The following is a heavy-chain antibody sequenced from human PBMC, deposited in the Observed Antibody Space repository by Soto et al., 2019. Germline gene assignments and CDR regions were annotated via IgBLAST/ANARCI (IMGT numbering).Heavy chain of an antibody. CDR3: ARGRAAYYFDY. D-gene: IGHD6-25*01. CDR1: GFTFSSYP. Sequence: GGSLRLSCAAFGFTFSSYPMHWVRQVPGKGLEHVSSTSGDGRIMYYLDSVKGRFTISRDNSKNTLYLQMGSLRTEDMAVYYCARGRAAYYFDYWGQGALVTVSS. V-gene: IGHV3-64*02. J-gene: IGHJ4*02. CDR2: TSGDGRIM.